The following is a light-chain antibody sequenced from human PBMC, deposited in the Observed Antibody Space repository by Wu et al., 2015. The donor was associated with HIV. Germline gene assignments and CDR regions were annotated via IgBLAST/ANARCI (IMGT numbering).Light chain of an antibody. CDR1: QILSRN. CDR2: GAS. J-gene: IGKJ3*01. Sequence: EIAMTQSPATLSVSPGERATLSCRASQILSRNLAWYQQKPGQAPRLLIYGASTRATDIPSRFSGSGSGTEFTLTISSLQSEDFAVYFCQQYSDWASFTFGPGTKVDIK. V-gene: IGKV3-15*01. CDR3: QQYSDWASFT.